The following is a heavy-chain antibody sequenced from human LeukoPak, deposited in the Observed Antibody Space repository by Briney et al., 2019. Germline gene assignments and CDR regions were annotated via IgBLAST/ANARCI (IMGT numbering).Heavy chain of an antibody. J-gene: IGHJ5*02. CDR3: ARRDRGYSYGSVDNWFDP. CDR1: GFTFSDYY. CDR2: ISSGGSTK. V-gene: IGHV3-11*01. Sequence: PGGSLRLSCAASGFTFSDYYMSWIRQAPGKGLEWVSYISSGGSTKYYADSVKGRFTISRDNAKNSLFLQMNSLRAEDTAVYYCARRDRGYSYGSVDNWFDPWGQGTLVTVSS. D-gene: IGHD5-18*01.